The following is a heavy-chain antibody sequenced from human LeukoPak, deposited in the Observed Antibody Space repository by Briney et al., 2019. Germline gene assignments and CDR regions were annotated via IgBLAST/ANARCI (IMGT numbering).Heavy chain of an antibody. CDR2: ISSSSSYI. CDR1: GFTFSSYS. J-gene: IGHJ3*02. CDR3: ARERGYCTNGVCGYAFDI. D-gene: IGHD2-8*01. V-gene: IGHV3-21*01. Sequence: GGSLRLSCAASGFTFSSYSMNWVRQAPGKGLEWVSSISSSSSYIYYADSVKGRFTISRDNAKNSLYLQINSLRAEDTAVYYCARERGYCTNGVCGYAFDIWGQGTMVTVSS.